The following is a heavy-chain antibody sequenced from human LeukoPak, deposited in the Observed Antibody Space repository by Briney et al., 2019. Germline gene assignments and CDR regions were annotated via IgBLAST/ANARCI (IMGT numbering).Heavy chain of an antibody. CDR3: ARHSICGSGPTNWFDP. J-gene: IGHJ5*02. V-gene: IGHV4-34*01. D-gene: IGHD3-10*01. CDR2: INHSGST. CDR1: GGAFSGYY. Sequence: TSETLSLTCAVHGGAFSGYYWGGIRQPPGKGLEWIGEINHSGSTNYNPSLKSRVTISVDTSKNHFSLKLSSVSAADTAVYYCARHSICGSGPTNWFDPWGQGTLVTVSS.